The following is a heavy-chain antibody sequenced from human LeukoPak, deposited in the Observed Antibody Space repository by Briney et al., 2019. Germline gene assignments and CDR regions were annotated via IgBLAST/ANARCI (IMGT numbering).Heavy chain of an antibody. CDR2: IRQDGSEK. Sequence: GGSLRLSCAASGFTFSNYWMSWVRQAPGKGLESLANIRQDGSEKYYVDSVKGRFTISRDNAKKSLYLQMNSLRAEDTAVYYCARENVDYDFWSGYPNWFDPWGQGTLVTVSS. CDR3: ARENVDYDFWSGYPNWFDP. CDR1: GFTFSNYW. V-gene: IGHV3-7*05. D-gene: IGHD3-3*01. J-gene: IGHJ5*02.